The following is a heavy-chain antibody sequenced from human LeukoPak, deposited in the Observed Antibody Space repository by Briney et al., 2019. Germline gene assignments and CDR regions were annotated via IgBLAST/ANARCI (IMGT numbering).Heavy chain of an antibody. J-gene: IGHJ6*03. CDR1: GFTFSSYW. D-gene: IGHD6-19*01. Sequence: GGSLRLSCAASGFTFSSYWMSWVRQAPGKGLEWVANIKQDGSEKYYVDSVKGRFTISRDNAKNSLYLQMNSLRAEDTAVYYCARDRYSSGWYESPYYMDVWGKGTTVTVSS. V-gene: IGHV3-7*01. CDR3: ARDRYSSGWYESPYYMDV. CDR2: IKQDGSEK.